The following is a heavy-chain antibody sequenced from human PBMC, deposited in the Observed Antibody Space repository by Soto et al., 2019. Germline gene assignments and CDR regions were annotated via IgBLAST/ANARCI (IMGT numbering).Heavy chain of an antibody. CDR1: GGFVSSGTYY. CDR3: ARVERGTATTVVDAFDI. D-gene: IGHD1-1*01. V-gene: IGHV4-34*01. CDR2: MSHSGGT. J-gene: IGHJ3*02. Sequence: QVQLQQWGAGLLKPSETLSLTCAVYGGFVSSGTYYWSWIRQPPGKGLEWIGEMSHSGGTHFNPSLKSRVTTSVDTTKNQFALKMSSVTAADTALYYCARVERGTATTVVDAFDIWGPGTMFTVSS.